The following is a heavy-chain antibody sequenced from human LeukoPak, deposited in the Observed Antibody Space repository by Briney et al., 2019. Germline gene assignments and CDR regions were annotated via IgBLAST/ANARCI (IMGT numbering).Heavy chain of an antibody. CDR3: ARESGSYLWRSWLNP. CDR1: GGSISNYY. V-gene: IGHV4-59*01. J-gene: IGHJ5*02. CDR2: IYNSGNT. D-gene: IGHD3-16*01. Sequence: SETLSLTCSVSGGSISNYYWTWIRQPPGKGLEWIGNIYNSGNTNYNPSLKSRVTISIDTSKNQFSLKVISVTAADTAIYYCARESGSYLWRSWLNPWGQGTLVTVSS.